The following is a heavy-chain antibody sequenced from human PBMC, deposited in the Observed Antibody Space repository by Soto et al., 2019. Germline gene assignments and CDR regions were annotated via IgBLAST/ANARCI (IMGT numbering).Heavy chain of an antibody. CDR2: ISRFSDRT. D-gene: IGHD3-10*01. Sequence: GGSLRLSCSASGFNFNSYTMNWVRQAPGKGLEWVSSISRFSDRTYYADSVKGRFAIFRANAENSVYLQVNSLRAEDTAVYYCARVGDYFGEFDYFDYWGQGPPVTVSS. V-gene: IGHV3-21*06. CDR1: GFNFNSYT. J-gene: IGHJ4*02. CDR3: ARVGDYFGEFDYFDY.